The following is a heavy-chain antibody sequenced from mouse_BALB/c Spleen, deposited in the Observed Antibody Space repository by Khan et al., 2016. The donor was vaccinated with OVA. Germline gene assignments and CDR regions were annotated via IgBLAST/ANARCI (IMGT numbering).Heavy chain of an antibody. CDR1: GYTFTDYY. CDR2: ISPGSGDT. D-gene: IGHD1-2*01. Sequence: QVRLQQSGAELARPGASVKLSCKASGYTFTDYYINWVKQRTGQGLEWIGEISPGSGDTYYNEKFKGKATLTADKSSRPAYMQLSSLTSEASAVYFCARRNYFGYTFAYWGQGTLVTVSA. J-gene: IGHJ3*01. V-gene: IGHV1-77*01. CDR3: ARRNYFGYTFAY.